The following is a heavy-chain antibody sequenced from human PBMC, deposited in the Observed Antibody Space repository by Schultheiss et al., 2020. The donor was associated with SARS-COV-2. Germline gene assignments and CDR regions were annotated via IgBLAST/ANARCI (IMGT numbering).Heavy chain of an antibody. D-gene: IGHD6-19*01. CDR1: GGSISSGSYY. Sequence: SETLSLTCTVSGGSISSGSYYWSWIRQPAGKGLEWIGRIYTSGSTNYNPSLKSRVTISVDTSKNQFSLKLSSVTAADTAVYYCARVRAVAGTIDYWGQGTLVTRLL. J-gene: IGHJ4*02. CDR3: ARVRAVAGTIDY. V-gene: IGHV4-61*02. CDR2: IYTSGST.